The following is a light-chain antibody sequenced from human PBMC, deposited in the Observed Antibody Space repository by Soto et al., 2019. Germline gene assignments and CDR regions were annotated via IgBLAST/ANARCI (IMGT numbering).Light chain of an antibody. CDR3: MQALQTPLT. V-gene: IGKV2-28*01. J-gene: IGKJ4*01. CDR1: QSLLHSNGYNY. CDR2: MGS. Sequence: DIVMTQSPLSLPVTPGEPASISCRSSQSLLHSNGYNYLDWYLQKPGQSPQLLIYMGSNRASGVPDRVIGSGSGTDFTLKISRVEAEDVGIYYCMQALQTPLTLGGGTRVEIK.